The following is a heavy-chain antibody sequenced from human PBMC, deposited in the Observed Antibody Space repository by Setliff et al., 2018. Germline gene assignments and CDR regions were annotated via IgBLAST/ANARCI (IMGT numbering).Heavy chain of an antibody. D-gene: IGHD2-15*01. CDR1: GGSISSYY. CDR2: IFSGGST. Sequence: SETLSLTCTVSGGSISSYYWSWIREPPGKGLEWIGYIFSGGSTKFNPPLKSRVTMSVDKSKNQFSLKLSPVTAADTAVYYCAREKRFCIGSGGYSGNYYYYMDVWGKGTTVTVSS. V-gene: IGHV4-59*12. J-gene: IGHJ6*03. CDR3: AREKRFCIGSGGYSGNYYYYMDV.